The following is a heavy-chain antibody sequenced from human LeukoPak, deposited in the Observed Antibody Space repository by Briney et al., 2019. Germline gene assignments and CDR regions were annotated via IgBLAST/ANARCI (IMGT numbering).Heavy chain of an antibody. D-gene: IGHD3-10*01. CDR1: GFNFRIHD. V-gene: IGHV3-23*01. CDR3: ANPYGSGSYYMSALDI. CDR2: ISGRNTGT. Sequence: GGSLRLSCAASGFNFRIHDMSWVRQAPGKGLEWVSPISGRNTGTYYADSVKGRFTISRDNSKDTLYLQMNSLRAEDTAVYYCANPYGSGSYYMSALDIWGLGTMVTVSS. J-gene: IGHJ3*02.